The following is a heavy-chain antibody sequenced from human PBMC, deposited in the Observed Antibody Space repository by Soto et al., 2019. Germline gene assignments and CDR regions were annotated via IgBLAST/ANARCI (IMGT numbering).Heavy chain of an antibody. CDR1: GYSFTTYW. Sequence: GESLKISCKGSGYSFTTYWITWVRQMPGKGLEWMGRIDPSDSYTTYSPSFQGHVTISVDKSTSTAYLQWSSLKALDTAMYYCARQELELSPFSDYWGQGALVTVSS. D-gene: IGHD1-7*01. J-gene: IGHJ4*02. V-gene: IGHV5-10-1*01. CDR2: IDPSDSYT. CDR3: ARQELELSPFSDY.